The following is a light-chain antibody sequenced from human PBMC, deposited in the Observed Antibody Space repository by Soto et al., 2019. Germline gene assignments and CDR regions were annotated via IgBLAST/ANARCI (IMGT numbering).Light chain of an antibody. J-gene: IGKJ1*01. CDR2: DAS. CDR1: QSVSSY. CDR3: QQRTIWPWT. Sequence: EIVLTQSPATLSLSPGERATLSSRASQSVSSYLAWYQQRPGQAPRLLIYDASNRATGIPARFSGSGSGTDFTLTISSLEPEDFAVYYCQQRTIWPWTFGQGTKVDIK. V-gene: IGKV3-11*01.